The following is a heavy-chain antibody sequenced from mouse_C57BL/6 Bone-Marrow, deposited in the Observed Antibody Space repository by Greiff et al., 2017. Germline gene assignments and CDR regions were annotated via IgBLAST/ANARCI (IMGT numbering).Heavy chain of an antibody. V-gene: IGHV1-81*01. CDR1: GYTFTSYG. Sequence: VQLQQSGAELARPGASVKLSCKASGYTFTSYGISWVKQRTGQGLEWIGEIYPRSGNTYYNEKFKGKATLTADKSSSTAYMELRSLTSEDSAVYFCARRGYYYGSSYFDYWGQGTTRTVSS. D-gene: IGHD1-1*01. CDR3: ARRGYYYGSSYFDY. J-gene: IGHJ2*01. CDR2: IYPRSGNT.